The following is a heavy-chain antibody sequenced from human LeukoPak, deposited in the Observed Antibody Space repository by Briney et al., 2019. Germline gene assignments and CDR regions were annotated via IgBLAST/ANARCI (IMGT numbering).Heavy chain of an antibody. Sequence: GGSLRLSCAASGFTFSSYVMHWVRQAPGKGLEWVAFISYDGSNKYYADSVKGRCTISRDNSKNTVYLQMNSLRADDTAVYYCAKGGLVHRFDPWGQGTLVTVSS. J-gene: IGHJ5*02. V-gene: IGHV3-30*18. CDR3: AKGGLVHRFDP. CDR2: ISYDGSNK. CDR1: GFTFSSYV.